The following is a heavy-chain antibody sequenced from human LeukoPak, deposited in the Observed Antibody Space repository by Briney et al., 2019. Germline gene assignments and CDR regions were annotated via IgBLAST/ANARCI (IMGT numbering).Heavy chain of an antibody. Sequence: SETLSLTCTVSGGSISSYYWSWIRQPPGKGLEWIGYVYYSGSTNYNPSLKSRVTISVDTSKNQFSPKLSSVTAADTAVYYCARGLGQRGDYWGQGTLVTVSS. CDR2: VYYSGST. V-gene: IGHV4-59*01. CDR1: GGSISSYY. J-gene: IGHJ4*02. CDR3: ARGLGQRGDY. D-gene: IGHD3-10*01.